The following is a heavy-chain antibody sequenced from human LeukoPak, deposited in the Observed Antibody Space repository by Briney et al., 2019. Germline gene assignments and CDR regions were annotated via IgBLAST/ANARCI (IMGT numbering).Heavy chain of an antibody. Sequence: ASVKVSCKASGGTFSSYAISWVRQAPGHGLEWMGGIMPIFGTANYAQKFQGRVTITADKSTSTAYMELSSLRSEDTAVYYCAREVDGGNYFNYWGQGTLVTVSS. CDR1: GGTFSSYA. CDR2: IMPIFGTA. V-gene: IGHV1-69*06. J-gene: IGHJ4*02. CDR3: AREVDGGNYFNY. D-gene: IGHD4-23*01.